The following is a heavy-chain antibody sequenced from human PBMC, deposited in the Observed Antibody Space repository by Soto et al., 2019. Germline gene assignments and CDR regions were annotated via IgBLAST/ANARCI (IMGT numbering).Heavy chain of an antibody. Sequence: EVHLLESGGGLVRPGGSLRLSCAASGLTFNNFAMSWVRQAPGKGLEWVSTISGGARTTDYADSVKGRFTISRDNSKNTGCLQMESLGVEDTAVYYCAQVVVGATAVLALGPKSPPAKYFQPWAQRTLVTVSS. J-gene: IGHJ1*01. V-gene: IGHV3-23*01. CDR3: AQVVVGATAVLALGPKSPPAKYFQP. CDR1: GLTFNNFA. D-gene: IGHD2-21*02. CDR2: ISGGARTT.